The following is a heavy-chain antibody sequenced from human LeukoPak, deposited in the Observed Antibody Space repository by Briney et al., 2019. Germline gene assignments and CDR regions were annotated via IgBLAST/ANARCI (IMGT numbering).Heavy chain of an antibody. J-gene: IGHJ4*02. CDR3: ARDDYGDHFDY. Sequence: PSETLSLTCTVSGYSISSGYFWVWIRHPPGKGLEWIGSIYHSGSPYYNPSLKSRVTISVDTSKNQFSLKLSSVTAADTAVYYCARDDYGDHFDYWGQGTLVTVSS. CDR1: GYSISSGYF. CDR2: IYHSGSP. V-gene: IGHV4-38-2*02. D-gene: IGHD4-17*01.